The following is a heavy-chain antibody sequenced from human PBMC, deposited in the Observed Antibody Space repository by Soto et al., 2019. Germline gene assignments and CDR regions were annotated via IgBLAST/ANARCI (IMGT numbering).Heavy chain of an antibody. J-gene: IGHJ4*02. D-gene: IGHD2-15*01. CDR2: IWYDGSNK. CDR1: GFTFSSYG. V-gene: IGHV3-33*01. Sequence: GGSLRLSCAASGFTFSSYGMHWVRQAPGKGLEWVAVIWYDGSNKYYADSVKGRFTISRDNSKNTLYLQMNSLRAEDTAVYYCARVPRAPHCSGGSCYSALPNFDYWGQGTLVTVSS. CDR3: ARVPRAPHCSGGSCYSALPNFDY.